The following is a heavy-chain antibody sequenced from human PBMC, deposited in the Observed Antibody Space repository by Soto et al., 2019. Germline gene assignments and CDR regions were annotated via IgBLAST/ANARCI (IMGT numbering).Heavy chain of an antibody. Sequence: QVQLQESGPGLVKPSQTLSLTCTVSGGSISSGGYYCRWIRQQPGKVLEWIGNIYYSGSTYNNPTLTSRVTISVDTSKNQFSLKLSSVTAADTAVYYCARSIDSWGQGTLVTVSS. CDR1: GGSISSGGYY. V-gene: IGHV4-31*03. J-gene: IGHJ5*01. CDR2: IYYSGST. CDR3: ARSIDS.